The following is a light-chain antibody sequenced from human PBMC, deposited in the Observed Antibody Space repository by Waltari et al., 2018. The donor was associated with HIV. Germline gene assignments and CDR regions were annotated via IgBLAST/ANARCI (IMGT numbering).Light chain of an antibody. CDR2: ELN. V-gene: IGLV2-11*01. CDR1: SKDVGAYNY. Sequence: QSALTQPPSVSGSPGQSITISCTGTSKDVGAYNYASWYQQHPGIAPKLLIYELNRRPSGVPNRFAGSKSGNTASLSISGLQAEDEADYYCFSSAGRDIFVFGTGTKVTVL. J-gene: IGLJ1*01. CDR3: FSSAGRDIFV.